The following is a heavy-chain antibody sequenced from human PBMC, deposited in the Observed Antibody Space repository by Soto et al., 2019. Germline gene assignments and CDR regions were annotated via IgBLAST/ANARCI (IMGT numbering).Heavy chain of an antibody. Sequence: GASVKVSCKASGYTFTGYYMHWVRQAPGQGLEWMGWINPNSGGTNYAQKFQGWVTMTRDTSISTAYMELSRLRSDDTAVYYCARGSDGYSSSWYGSYYYYGMDVWGQGTTVTV. D-gene: IGHD6-13*01. CDR2: INPNSGGT. CDR1: GYTFTGYY. V-gene: IGHV1-2*04. CDR3: ARGSDGYSSSWYGSYYYYGMDV. J-gene: IGHJ6*02.